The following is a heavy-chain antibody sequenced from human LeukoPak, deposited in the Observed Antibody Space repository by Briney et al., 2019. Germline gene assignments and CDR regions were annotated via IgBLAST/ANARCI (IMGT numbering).Heavy chain of an antibody. CDR1: GFTFDDYA. Sequence: PGRSLRLSCAASGFTFDDYAMHWVRHAPGKGLEWVSGISWNSGSIGYADSVKGRFTISRDNAKNSLYLQMNSLRAEDMALYYCAKDFGAVAGDAFDIWGQGTMATVSS. CDR3: AKDFGAVAGDAFDI. V-gene: IGHV3-9*03. D-gene: IGHD6-19*01. J-gene: IGHJ3*02. CDR2: ISWNSGSI.